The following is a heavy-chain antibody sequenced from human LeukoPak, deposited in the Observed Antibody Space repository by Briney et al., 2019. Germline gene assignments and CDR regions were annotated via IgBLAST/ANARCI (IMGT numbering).Heavy chain of an antibody. CDR3: ASSLGYSYGLFDY. CDR2: IYSGGST. CDR1: GFTVSSNY. V-gene: IGHV3-53*04. D-gene: IGHD5-18*01. J-gene: IGHJ4*02. Sequence: GGSLILSCAASGFTVSSNYMSWVRQAPGKGLEWVSVIYSGGSTYYADSVKGRFTISRHNSKNTLYLQMNSLRAEDTAVYYCASSLGYSYGLFDYWGQGTLVTVSS.